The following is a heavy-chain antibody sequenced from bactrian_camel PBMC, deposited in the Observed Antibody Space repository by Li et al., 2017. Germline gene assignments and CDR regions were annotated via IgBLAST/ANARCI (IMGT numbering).Heavy chain of an antibody. V-gene: IGHV3S25*01. D-gene: IGHD3*01. CDR3: VADCELRYDYFDFNVGS. CDR2: IEIEAYGLRS. Sequence: QLVESGGGLVQPGGSLRLSSAASGFTFSTTSMFWVRQAPGKGLEWVSGIEIEAYGLRSTYADSVEGRATISRDDAKNTVYLQMNNLKPEDTAMCYCVADCELRYDYFDFNVGSWGQGTQVTVS. J-gene: IGHJ4*01. CDR1: GFTFSTTS.